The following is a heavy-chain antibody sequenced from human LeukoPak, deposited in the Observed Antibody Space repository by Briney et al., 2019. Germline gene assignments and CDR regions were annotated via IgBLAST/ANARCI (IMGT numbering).Heavy chain of an antibody. CDR1: GYTFTGYY. CDR3: AVGVSTPSPYYFDY. CDR2: INPSSGGT. V-gene: IGHV1-2*02. J-gene: IGHJ4*02. D-gene: IGHD2-15*01. Sequence: ASVKVSCKASGYTFTGYYMHWVRQAPGQGLEWMGWINPSSGGTNYAQKFQGRVTMTRDTSISTAYMELSRLRSDDTAVYYCAVGVSTPSPYYFDYWGQGTLVAVSS.